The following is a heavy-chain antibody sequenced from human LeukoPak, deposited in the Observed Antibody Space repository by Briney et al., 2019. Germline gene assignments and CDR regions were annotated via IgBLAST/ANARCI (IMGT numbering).Heavy chain of an antibody. CDR1: GFTFSSYA. V-gene: IGHV3-64D*06. CDR2: ISSNGGST. J-gene: IGHJ4*02. CDR3: VKDHPEGYFDY. Sequence: GRSLRLSCAASGFTFSSYAMHWVRQAPGKGLEYVSAISSNGGSTYYADSVKGRFTISRDNSKNTLYLQMSSLRAEDTAVYYCVKDHPEGYFDYWGQGTLVTVSS.